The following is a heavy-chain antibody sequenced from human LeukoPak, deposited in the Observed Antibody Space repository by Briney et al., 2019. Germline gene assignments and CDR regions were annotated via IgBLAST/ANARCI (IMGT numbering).Heavy chain of an antibody. J-gene: IGHJ4*02. D-gene: IGHD3-16*01. Sequence: PSETLSLTCTVSGGSFSSYYWSWIRQPPGKGPEWIGFIDYSGTTYYNPSLKSRVTISIDTSKNQFSLKLTSVTAADTAVYYCARDARPYVHWGQGTLVTVSS. CDR1: GGSFSSYY. CDR2: IDYSGTT. CDR3: ARDARPYVH. V-gene: IGHV4-59*01.